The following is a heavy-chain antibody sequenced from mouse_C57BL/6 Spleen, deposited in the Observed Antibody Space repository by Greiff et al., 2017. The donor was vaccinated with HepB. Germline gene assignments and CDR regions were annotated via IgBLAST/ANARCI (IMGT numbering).Heavy chain of an antibody. D-gene: IGHD2-3*01. V-gene: IGHV1-50*01. CDR2: IDPSDSYT. J-gene: IGHJ3*01. CDR3: ARGRMVRFPFAY. CDR1: GYTFTSYW. Sequence: QVQLQQPGAELVKPGASVKLSCKASGYTFTSYWMQWVKQRPGQGLEWIGEIDPSDSYTNYNQKFKGKATLTVDTSSSTAYMQLSSLTSEDSAVYYCARGRMVRFPFAYWGQGTLVTVSA.